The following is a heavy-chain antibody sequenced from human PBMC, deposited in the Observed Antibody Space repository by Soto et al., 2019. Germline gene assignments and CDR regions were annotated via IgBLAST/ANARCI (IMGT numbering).Heavy chain of an antibody. J-gene: IGHJ3*02. CDR2: ISSNGGST. V-gene: IGHV3-64*01. CDR3: ARASFGAEGYAFDI. D-gene: IGHD5-12*01. Sequence: EVQLVESGGGLVQPGGSLRLSCAASGFTFSSYAMHWVRQAPGKGLEYVSAISSNGGSTYYANSVKGRFTISRDNSKNTLYLQMGSLRAEDMAVSYCARASFGAEGYAFDIWGQGTMVTVSS. CDR1: GFTFSSYA.